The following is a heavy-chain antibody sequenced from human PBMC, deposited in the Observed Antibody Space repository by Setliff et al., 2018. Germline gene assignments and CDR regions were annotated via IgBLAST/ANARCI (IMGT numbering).Heavy chain of an antibody. J-gene: IGHJ4*02. CDR3: ARTGTYRYFDY. Sequence: LSLTCTVSGASINSGTYYWAWIRQPPGKGLEWIGRIHYSGTTYYNASLKSRVTMSVDTSKNQFSLNLSSVTAADTAVYHCARTGTYRYFDYWGQGVLVTVSS. CDR1: GASINSGTYY. V-gene: IGHV4-39*01. CDR2: IHYSGTT. D-gene: IGHD1-26*01.